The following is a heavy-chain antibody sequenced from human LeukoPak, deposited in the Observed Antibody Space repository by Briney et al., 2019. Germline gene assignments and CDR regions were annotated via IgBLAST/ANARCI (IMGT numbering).Heavy chain of an antibody. CDR1: GGSISSYH. Sequence: PSDTLSLTCSLCGGSISSYHWSWIREPPGKGVEWMGYIYYCGSTNYNPSLKSRVTISVDTSKNQFSLKLSSVTAADTAVYYCARARGGYCSSTSCLNNWFDPWGQGTLVTVSS. CDR2: IYYCGST. V-gene: IGHV4-59*13. D-gene: IGHD2-2*01. CDR3: ARARGGYCSSTSCLNNWFDP. J-gene: IGHJ5*02.